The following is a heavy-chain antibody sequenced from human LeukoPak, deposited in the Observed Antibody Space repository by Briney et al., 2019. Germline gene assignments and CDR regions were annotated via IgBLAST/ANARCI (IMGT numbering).Heavy chain of an antibody. CDR2: INHSGST. Sequence: PSETLSLTCAVYGGSFSGYYWSWIRQPPGKGLEWIEEINHSGSTNYNPSLKSRVTISVDTSKNQFSLKLSSVTAADTAVYYCARVSSSSWYYYYYYMDVWGEGTTVTVSS. CDR3: ARVSSSSWYYYYYYMDV. J-gene: IGHJ6*03. D-gene: IGHD6-13*01. V-gene: IGHV4-34*01. CDR1: GGSFSGYY.